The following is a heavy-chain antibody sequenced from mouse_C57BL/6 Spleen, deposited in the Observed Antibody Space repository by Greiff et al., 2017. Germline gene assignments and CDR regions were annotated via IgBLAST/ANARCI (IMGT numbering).Heavy chain of an antibody. CDR2: FYPGSGSI. CDR3: ARHEEVGYGSSYGWYFDV. V-gene: IGHV1-62-2*01. CDR1: GYTFTEYT. D-gene: IGHD1-1*01. Sequence: QVHVKQSGAELVKPGASVKLSCKASGYTFTEYTIHWVKQRSGQGLEWIGWFYPGSGSIKYSEKFKDKATLTADKSSSTVYMELSRLTSEDSAVYFCARHEEVGYGSSYGWYFDVWGTGTTVTVSS. J-gene: IGHJ1*03.